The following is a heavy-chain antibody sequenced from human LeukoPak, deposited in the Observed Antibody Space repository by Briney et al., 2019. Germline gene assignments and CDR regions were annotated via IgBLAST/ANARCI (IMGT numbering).Heavy chain of an antibody. CDR3: ARDPESHNSSGWYDY. D-gene: IGHD6-19*01. J-gene: IGHJ4*02. V-gene: IGHV3-23*01. CDR1: GFTFTKYA. Sequence: GGSLRLSCTASGFTFTKYAMSWVRQAPGKGLEWVSDISAGGDIINYAVSVMGRFTISRDNSGNTVYLQMNSLRVEDTAVYYCARDPESHNSSGWYDYWGQGTLVTVSS. CDR2: ISAGGDII.